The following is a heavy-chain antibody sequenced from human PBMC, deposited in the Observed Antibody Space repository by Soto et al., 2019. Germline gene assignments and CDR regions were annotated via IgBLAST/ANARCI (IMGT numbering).Heavy chain of an antibody. J-gene: IGHJ6*02. CDR2: IDPSDSYT. D-gene: IGHD2-15*01. CDR3: ARRQVVMELNGMDV. Sequence: PGESLKISCKGSGYSFTSNWISWVRQMPGKGLEWMGRIDPSDSYTNYSPSFQGHVTISVDKSISTAYLQWSSLKASDTAMYYCARRQVVMELNGMDVWGQGTTVIVSS. CDR1: GYSFTSNW. V-gene: IGHV5-10-1*01.